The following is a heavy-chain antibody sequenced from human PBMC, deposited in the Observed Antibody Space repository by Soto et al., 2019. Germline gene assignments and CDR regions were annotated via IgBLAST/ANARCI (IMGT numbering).Heavy chain of an antibody. J-gene: IGHJ4*02. D-gene: IGHD2-15*01. CDR3: SRDPDGYCSGGSCYPHYFDY. CDR1: GYTFTSYY. Sequence: QVQLVQSGAEVKKPGASVKVSCKASGYTFTSYYIHWVRQAHGQGLEWMGIINPSGGSTGYAQKLQRRVTMTRDTSTSTVYMELSSLRSEDTAMYYCSRDPDGYCSGGSCYPHYFDYWGQGTLVTVSS. V-gene: IGHV1-46*01. CDR2: INPSGGST.